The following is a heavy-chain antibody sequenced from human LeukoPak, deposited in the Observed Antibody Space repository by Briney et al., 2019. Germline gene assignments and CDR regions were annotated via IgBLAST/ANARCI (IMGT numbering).Heavy chain of an antibody. V-gene: IGHV4-30-4*01. CDR2: IYYSGST. CDR3: AREDYGDYLPAY. D-gene: IGHD4-17*01. Sequence: KPSQTLSLTCTVSGGSISSGDYYWSWIRQPPGKGLEWIGYIYYSGSTYYNPSFKSRVTISVDTSKNQFSLKLSSVTAADTAVYYCAREDYGDYLPAYWGQGTLVTVSS. J-gene: IGHJ4*02. CDR1: GGSISSGDYY.